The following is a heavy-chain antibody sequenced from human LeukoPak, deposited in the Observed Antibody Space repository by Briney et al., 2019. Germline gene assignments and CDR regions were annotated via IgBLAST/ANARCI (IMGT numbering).Heavy chain of an antibody. CDR3: ARERFYYDVLTAYPRDFDF. Sequence: SETLSLTCTVSGGSISTSSYYWGWIRQPPGKGLEWIGSIYYSGSTYYNPSLKSRVTISVDTSRNLFSLMLNSVTAADTAVYYCARERFYYDVLTAYPRDFDFWGQGTLVTVSS. D-gene: IGHD3-9*01. CDR2: IYYSGST. J-gene: IGHJ4*02. V-gene: IGHV4-39*07. CDR1: GGSISTSSYY.